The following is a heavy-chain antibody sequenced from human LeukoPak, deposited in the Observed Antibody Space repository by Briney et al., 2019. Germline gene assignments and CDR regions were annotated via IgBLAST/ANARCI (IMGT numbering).Heavy chain of an antibody. Sequence: PGGSLRLSCAASGFTVSSNYMSWVRQAPGKGLEWVSVIYSGGSTYYADSVKGRSTISRDNSKNTLNLQMNSLRAEDAAVYYCARGYSSDNWGQGTLVTVSS. CDR1: GFTVSSNY. D-gene: IGHD2-21*01. J-gene: IGHJ4*02. V-gene: IGHV3-66*01. CDR2: IYSGGST. CDR3: ARGYSSDN.